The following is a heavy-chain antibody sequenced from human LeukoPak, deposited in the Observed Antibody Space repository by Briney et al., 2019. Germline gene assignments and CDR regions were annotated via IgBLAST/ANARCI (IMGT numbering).Heavy chain of an antibody. CDR2: INPNSGGT. CDR1: GYTFTGYY. CDR3: AREVGYGGSGFNY. D-gene: IGHD4-23*01. J-gene: IGHJ4*02. V-gene: IGHV1-2*02. Sequence: ASVKVSCKASGYTFTGYYMHWVRQAPGQGLEGMGWINPNSGGTNYAQKFQGRVTMTRDTSISTAYMELSRLRSDDTAVYYCAREVGYGGSGFNYWGQGTLVTVSS.